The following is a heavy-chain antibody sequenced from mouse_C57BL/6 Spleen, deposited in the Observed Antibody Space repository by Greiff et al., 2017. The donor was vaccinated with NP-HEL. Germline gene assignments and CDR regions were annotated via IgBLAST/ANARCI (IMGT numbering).Heavy chain of an antibody. V-gene: IGHV1-64*01. Sequence: VKLQQPGAELVKPGASVKLSCKASGYTFTSYWMHWVKQRPGQGLEWIGMIHPNSGSTNYNEKFKSKATLTVDKSSSTAYMQLSSLTSEDSAVYYCARSGITTVVAPGDYWGQGTSVTVSS. CDR2: IHPNSGST. CDR3: ARSGITTVVAPGDY. D-gene: IGHD1-1*01. J-gene: IGHJ4*01. CDR1: GYTFTSYW.